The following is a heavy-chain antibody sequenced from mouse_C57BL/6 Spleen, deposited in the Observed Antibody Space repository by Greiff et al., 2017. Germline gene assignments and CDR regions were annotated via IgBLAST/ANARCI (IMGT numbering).Heavy chain of an antibody. Sequence: VQLQESGAELVKPGASVKISCKASGYAFSSSWMNWVKQRPGKGLEWIGQIYPGDGDTNYNGKFKGKATLTADKSSSTAYMQLSSLTSEDSAVYFCARNYGSSHWYFDVWGTGTTVTVSS. D-gene: IGHD1-1*01. CDR3: ARNYGSSHWYFDV. J-gene: IGHJ1*03. CDR2: IYPGDGDT. V-gene: IGHV1-80*01. CDR1: GYAFSSSW.